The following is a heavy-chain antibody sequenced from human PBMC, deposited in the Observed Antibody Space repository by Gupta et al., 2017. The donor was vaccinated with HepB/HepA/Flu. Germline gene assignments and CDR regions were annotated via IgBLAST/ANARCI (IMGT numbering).Heavy chain of an antibody. CDR1: GFTFSSYG. D-gene: IGHD1-7*01. V-gene: IGHV3-30*18. Sequence: QVQLVESGGGVVQPGRSLRLSCAASGFTFSSYGMHWVRQAPGKGLEWVAVISYDGSNKYYADSVKGRFTISRDNSKNTLYLQMNSLRAEDTAVYYCAKDLELPYYYYGMDVWGQGTTVTVSS. CDR2: ISYDGSNK. CDR3: AKDLELPYYYYGMDV. J-gene: IGHJ6*02.